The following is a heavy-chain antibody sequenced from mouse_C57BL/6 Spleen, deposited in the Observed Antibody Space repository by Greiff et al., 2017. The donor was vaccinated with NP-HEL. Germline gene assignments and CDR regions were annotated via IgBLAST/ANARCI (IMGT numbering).Heavy chain of an antibody. Sequence: QVQLQQSGAELVRPGASVTLSCKASGYTFTDYEMHWVKQTPVHGLEWIGAIDPETGGTAYNQKFKGKAILTADKSSSTAYMELRSLTSEDSAVYYCTRNEDPYSYAMDYWGQGTSVTVSS. CDR3: TRNEDPYSYAMDY. D-gene: IGHD2-10*01. CDR1: GYTFTDYE. CDR2: IDPETGGT. V-gene: IGHV1-15*01. J-gene: IGHJ4*01.